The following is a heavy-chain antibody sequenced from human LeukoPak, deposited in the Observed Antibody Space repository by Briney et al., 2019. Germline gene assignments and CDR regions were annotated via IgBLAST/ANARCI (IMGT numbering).Heavy chain of an antibody. CDR3: ARDVLVGASTTYFDD. V-gene: IGHV4-4*07. Sequence: SETLSLTCTVSGAPITSYYWSWIRQPAGKGLEWIGRTYTSGRTDYNASLKSRVTMSVDTSKNQFSLKLSSVTAADTAVYYCARDVLVGASTTYFDDWGQGTLVTVSS. CDR1: GAPITSYY. D-gene: IGHD1-26*01. J-gene: IGHJ4*02. CDR2: TYTSGRT.